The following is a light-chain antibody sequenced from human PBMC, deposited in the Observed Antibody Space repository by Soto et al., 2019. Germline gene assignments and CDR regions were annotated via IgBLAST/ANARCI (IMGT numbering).Light chain of an antibody. CDR2: AAS. CDR3: QQLNTYPIT. J-gene: IGKJ5*01. Sequence: DIQMTQSPSTLSASVGDRVTVTFRASQTIGSWLAWYQQKPGKAPKCLIYAASSLQSGVPSRFSGSGSGTDFTLTISSLQSEDFATYYCQQLNTYPITFGQGTRLEIK. CDR1: QTIGSW. V-gene: IGKV1D-16*01.